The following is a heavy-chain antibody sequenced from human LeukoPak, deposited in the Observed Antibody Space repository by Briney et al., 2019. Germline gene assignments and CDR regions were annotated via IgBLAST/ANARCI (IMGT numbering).Heavy chain of an antibody. CDR1: GGSISSYY. Sequence: SETLSLTCTVSGGSISSYYWSWIRQPPGKGLEWIGYIYYSGSTYYNPSLKSRVTISVDTSKNQFSLKLSSVTAADTAVYYCARAGGYGEPFDYWGQGTLVTVSS. CDR3: ARAGGYGEPFDY. CDR2: IYYSGST. D-gene: IGHD4-17*01. J-gene: IGHJ4*02. V-gene: IGHV4-59*12.